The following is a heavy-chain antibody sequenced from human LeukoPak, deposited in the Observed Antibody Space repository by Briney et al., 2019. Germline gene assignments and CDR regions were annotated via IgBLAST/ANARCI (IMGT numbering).Heavy chain of an antibody. J-gene: IGHJ4*02. Sequence: PGGSLRLSCAASGFTCDDYAMHLVRRAPGKGLEWVSGISWNSGSIGYADSVKGRFTISRDNAKNSLYLQMNSLRAEDTALYYCAKDKGGNFDYWGQGTLVTVSS. CDR3: AKDKGGNFDY. D-gene: IGHD2-15*01. CDR1: GFTCDDYA. V-gene: IGHV3-9*01. CDR2: ISWNSGSI.